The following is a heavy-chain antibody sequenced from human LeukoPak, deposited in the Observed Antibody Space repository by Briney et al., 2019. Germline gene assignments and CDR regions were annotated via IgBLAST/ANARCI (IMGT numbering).Heavy chain of an antibody. Sequence: PSETLSLTCALYGGSFSGYYWSWIRQPPGKGLEWIGEINHSGSTNYNPSLKSRVTISVDTSKNQFSLKLSSVTAADTAVYYCARGRGGNCSSTSCYTYFDYWGQGTLVTVSS. CDR3: ARGRGGNCSSTSCYTYFDY. D-gene: IGHD2-2*02. J-gene: IGHJ4*02. CDR2: INHSGST. CDR1: GGSFSGYY. V-gene: IGHV4-34*01.